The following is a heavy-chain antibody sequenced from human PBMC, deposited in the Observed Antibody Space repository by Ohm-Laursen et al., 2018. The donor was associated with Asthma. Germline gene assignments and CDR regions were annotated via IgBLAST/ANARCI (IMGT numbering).Heavy chain of an antibody. CDR3: AKTRDDYVWGSYRSGHFDN. J-gene: IGHJ4*02. V-gene: IGHV3-23*01. CDR1: GFTFSSYA. D-gene: IGHD3-16*02. CDR2: ISGTGGRT. Sequence: GSLRLSCSASGFTFSSYAMSWVRQGPGKGLEWVSVISGTGGRTYLADSVKGRFTMSRDNSKNTLSLQMNSLRAEDTAVYYCAKTRDDYVWGSYRSGHFDNWGQGTLVTVSS.